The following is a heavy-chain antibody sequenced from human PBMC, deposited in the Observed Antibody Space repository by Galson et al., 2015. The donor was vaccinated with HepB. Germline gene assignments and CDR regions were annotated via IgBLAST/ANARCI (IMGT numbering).Heavy chain of an antibody. J-gene: IGHJ4*02. CDR1: GFTFSSYA. Sequence: SLRLSCAASGFTFSSYAMHWVRQAPGKGLEWVAVISYDGSNKYYADSVKGRFTISRDNSKNTLYLPMNSLRAEDTAVYYCAGAQYYYGSEFDYWGQGTLVTVSS. CDR2: ISYDGSNK. D-gene: IGHD3-10*01. V-gene: IGHV3-30-3*01. CDR3: AGAQYYYGSEFDY.